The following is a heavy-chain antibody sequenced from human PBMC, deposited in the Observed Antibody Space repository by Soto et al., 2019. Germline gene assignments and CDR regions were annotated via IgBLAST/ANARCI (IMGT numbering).Heavy chain of an antibody. CDR1: GGTFNNYG. D-gene: IGHD3-9*01. CDR3: ASWDYDVLTGYSYDD. Sequence: QVQLVQSGAEVKKPGSSVKVSCKASGGTFNNYGMGWVRQAPGQGLEWMGEIIPMIGRTNYAQKFQGRLTLTADASRSTAYMELRSLRSDDTAVYYCASWDYDVLTGYSYDDWGQGTLVTVSS. V-gene: IGHV1-69*01. CDR2: IIPMIGRT. J-gene: IGHJ4*02.